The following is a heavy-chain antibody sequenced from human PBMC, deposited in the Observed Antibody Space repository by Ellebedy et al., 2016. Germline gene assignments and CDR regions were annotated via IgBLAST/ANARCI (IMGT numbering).Heavy chain of an antibody. Sequence: SVKVSRXASGGTFSSYAISWVRQAPGQGLEWMGGIIPIFGTANYAQKFQGRVTITADESTSTAYMELSSLRSEDTAVYYCARAMDTARRGAFDIWGRGTMVTVSS. J-gene: IGHJ3*02. CDR3: ARAMDTARRGAFDI. CDR1: GGTFSSYA. V-gene: IGHV1-69*13. CDR2: IIPIFGTA. D-gene: IGHD5-18*01.